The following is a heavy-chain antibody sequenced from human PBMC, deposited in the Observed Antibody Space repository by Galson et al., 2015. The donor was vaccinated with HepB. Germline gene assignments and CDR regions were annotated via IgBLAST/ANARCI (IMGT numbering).Heavy chain of an antibody. V-gene: IGHV3-30*04. D-gene: IGHD6-13*01. CDR1: GFTFDGYS. CDR3: TRHLPDRIAAAAFFDS. J-gene: IGHJ4*02. Sequence: SLRLSCAASGFTFDGYSLHWVRQAPGKGLEWVAIVSHDGRNKYYAYSMKGRFTISRDNSKNTLYLQMNSLKTEDTAVYYCTRHLPDRIAAAAFFDSWGQGTLVTVSS. CDR2: VSHDGRNK.